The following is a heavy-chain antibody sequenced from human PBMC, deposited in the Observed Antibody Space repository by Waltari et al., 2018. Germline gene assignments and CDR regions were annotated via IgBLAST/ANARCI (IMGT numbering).Heavy chain of an antibody. CDR3: ARQGYCGGDCYSDT. V-gene: IGHV4-39*01. D-gene: IGHD2-21*01. CDR2: ISYRGAT. CDR1: GDSLTSAIYY. Sequence: QLQLQESGPGLVTPSETLSLTCTVSGDSLTSAIYYWGWLRQPPGKGLEWIATISYRGATYYSPSLKSRVTISIDTSKNQFSLKVTSVTAADTAVYYCARQGYCGGDCYSDTWGQGTLVTVSP. J-gene: IGHJ5*02.